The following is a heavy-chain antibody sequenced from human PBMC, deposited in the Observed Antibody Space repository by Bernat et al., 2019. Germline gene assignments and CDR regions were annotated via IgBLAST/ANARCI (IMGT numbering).Heavy chain of an antibody. D-gene: IGHD1-14*01. V-gene: IGHV3-72*01. CDR1: GFTFSDHY. CDR3: ARVLGVATTSAFDV. Sequence: EVQLVESGGGLVQPGGSLRLSCAASGFTFSDHYMDWVRQAPGKGLQWIGHITNKTNRCTKQNAASVNGRFTISRDGSRSSVYLQMSSLKAEDRAVYYCARVLGVATTSAFDVWGQGTTVTVSS. J-gene: IGHJ3*01. CDR2: ITNKTNRCTK.